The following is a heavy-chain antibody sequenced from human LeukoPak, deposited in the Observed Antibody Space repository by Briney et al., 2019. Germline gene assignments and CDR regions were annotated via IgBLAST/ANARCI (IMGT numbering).Heavy chain of an antibody. CDR3: AKDEGEGSFAFDP. CDR2: ISYDGSNK. J-gene: IGHJ5*02. V-gene: IGHV3-30*18. D-gene: IGHD3-10*01. CDR1: GFTFSSYG. Sequence: GGSLRLSCAASGFTFSSYGMHWVRQAPGKGLEWVAVISYDGSNKYYADSVKGRFTISRDNSKNTLYLQMNSLRAEDTAVYYCAKDEGEGSFAFDPWGQGTLVTVSS.